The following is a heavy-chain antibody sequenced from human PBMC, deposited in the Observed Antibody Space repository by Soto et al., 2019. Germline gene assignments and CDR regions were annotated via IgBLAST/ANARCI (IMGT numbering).Heavy chain of an antibody. CDR1: RFTFSGYW. CDR3: ARGARI. CDR2: IKEDGSEK. V-gene: IGHV3-7*01. J-gene: IGHJ3*02. Sequence: GSLRLSCADSRFTFSGYWMYWVRQAPGKGLEWVANIKEDGSEKNYVDSVRGRFTISRDNAKNSLYLQMNSLRAEDTAVYYCARGARIWGQGTMVTLSS.